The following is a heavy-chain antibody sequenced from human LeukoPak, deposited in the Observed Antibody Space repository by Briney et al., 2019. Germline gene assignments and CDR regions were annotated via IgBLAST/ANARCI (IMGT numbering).Heavy chain of an antibody. CDR2: INHSGST. D-gene: IGHD3-3*01. V-gene: IGHV4-39*07. Sequence: PSETLSLTCIVSGGGSISSSNHYWGWIRQPPGKGLEWIGSINHSGSTHYNPSLKSRVTISVDTSKNQFSLKLSSVTAADTAVYYCARISHDFWSGYLYGMDVWGQGTTVTVSS. J-gene: IGHJ6*02. CDR3: ARISHDFWSGYLYGMDV. CDR1: GGGSISSSNHY.